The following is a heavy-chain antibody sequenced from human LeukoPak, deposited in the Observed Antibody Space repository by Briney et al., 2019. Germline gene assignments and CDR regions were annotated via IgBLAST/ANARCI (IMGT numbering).Heavy chain of an antibody. V-gene: IGHV4-39*07. D-gene: IGHD6-6*01. CDR1: GGSISSSSYY. J-gene: IGHJ6*03. CDR3: AREAAARSTRYYYYYYYMDV. CDR2: IYYRGSS. Sequence: SETLSLTCTVSGGSISSSSYYWGWIRQPPGKGLEWIGNIYYRGSSGYNPSLKSRVTISVDTSKNQFSLKLSSVTAADTAVYYCAREAAARSTRYYYYYYYMDVWGKGTTVTVSS.